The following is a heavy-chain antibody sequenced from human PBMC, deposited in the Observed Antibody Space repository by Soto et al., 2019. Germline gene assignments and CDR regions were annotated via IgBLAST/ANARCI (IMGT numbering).Heavy chain of an antibody. D-gene: IGHD4-17*01. J-gene: IGHJ6*02. CDR1: GGSISSSSYY. Sequence: SETLSLTCTVSGGSISSSSYYWGWIRQPPGKGLEWIGSIYYSGSTYYNPSLKSRVTISVDTSKNQFSLKLNSVTAADTAVYYCARSYGDYAGRYYYGMDVWGQGTTVTVSS. CDR3: ARSYGDYAGRYYYGMDV. CDR2: IYYSGST. V-gene: IGHV4-39*01.